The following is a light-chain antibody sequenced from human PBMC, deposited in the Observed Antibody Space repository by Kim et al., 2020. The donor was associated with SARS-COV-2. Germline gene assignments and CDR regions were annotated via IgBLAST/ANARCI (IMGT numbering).Light chain of an antibody. CDR1: QSISNY. CDR3: QQSYSDFSEYI. Sequence: DIQMTQSPSSLSASVGDRVTITCQASQSISNYLNWYQQRPGKAPKVLIYAASILQSGVPSRFSGSGSGTDFTLTISSLQPEDFATYYCQQSYSDFSEYIFGQGTKLEIK. V-gene: IGKV1-39*01. J-gene: IGKJ2*01. CDR2: AAS.